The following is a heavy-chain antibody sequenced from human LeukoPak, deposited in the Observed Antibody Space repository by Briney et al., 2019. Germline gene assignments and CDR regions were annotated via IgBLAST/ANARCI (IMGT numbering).Heavy chain of an antibody. V-gene: IGHV4-39*01. CDR3: ARHLGGSAGY. J-gene: IGHJ4*02. CDR1: GGSISSSSYY. Sequence: SETLSLTCTVSGGSISSSSYYWGWIRQPPGKGLEWIGSIYYSGSTYYNPSLKSRVTISVDTSKNQFSLKLSSVTAADTAVHYCARHLGGSAGYWGQGTLVTVSS. CDR2: IYYSGST. D-gene: IGHD2-15*01.